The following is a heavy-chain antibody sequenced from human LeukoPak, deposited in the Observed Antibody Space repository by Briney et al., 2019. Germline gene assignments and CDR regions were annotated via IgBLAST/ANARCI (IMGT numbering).Heavy chain of an antibody. CDR3: AKGQDSSGYYLLDY. D-gene: IGHD3-22*01. CDR2: IYNDGST. CDR1: GLTVSSSY. V-gene: IGHV3-53*05. Sequence: GGSLRLSCAASGLTVSSSYMSWVRQAPGKGLEWVSIIYNDGSTYYADSMKGRFTISRDNSKNTLYLQMNSLRAEDTAVYYCAKGQDSSGYYLLDYWGQGTLVTVSS. J-gene: IGHJ4*02.